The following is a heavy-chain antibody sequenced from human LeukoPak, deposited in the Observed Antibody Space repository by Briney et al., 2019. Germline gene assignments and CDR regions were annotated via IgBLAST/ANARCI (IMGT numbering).Heavy chain of an antibody. D-gene: IGHD6-13*01. Sequence: GGSLRLSCAASGFTFSSYAMSWVRQAPGKGLEWVSAISGSGGSPYYADSVKGRFTISRDSSKNTLYLQMNSLRAEDTAVYYCAKTDSSSRAHYYYYYYMDVWGKGTTVTISS. CDR3: AKTDSSSRAHYYYYYYMDV. CDR2: ISGSGGSP. V-gene: IGHV3-23*01. J-gene: IGHJ6*03. CDR1: GFTFSSYA.